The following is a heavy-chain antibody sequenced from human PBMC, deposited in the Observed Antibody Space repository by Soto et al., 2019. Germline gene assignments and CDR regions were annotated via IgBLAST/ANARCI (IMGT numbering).Heavy chain of an antibody. J-gene: IGHJ6*02. CDR1: GFTFSSYA. CDR3: ASGSNYASYYYGMDV. Sequence: QVQLVESGGGVVQPGRSLSLSCAASGFTFSSYAMPWVRQAPGKGLEWVAVISYDGSNKYYADSVKGRFTISRDNSKNTLYLQMNSLRAEDTAVYYCASGSNYASYYYGMDVWGQGTTVTVSS. D-gene: IGHD4-4*01. V-gene: IGHV3-30-3*01. CDR2: ISYDGSNK.